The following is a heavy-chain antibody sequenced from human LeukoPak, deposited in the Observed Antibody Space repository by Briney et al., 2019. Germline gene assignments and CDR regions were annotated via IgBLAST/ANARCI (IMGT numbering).Heavy chain of an antibody. Sequence: PSGGSLRLSCAASGFTFSSYAMNWVRQAPGKGLEWVSAISDGAGGRTYYTDSVKGRFTISRDNSKNTLYLQLNSLRAEDTAVYYCAKEDVDTSFDYWGQGTLVTVSS. CDR1: GFTFSSYA. CDR3: AKEDVDTSFDY. D-gene: IGHD5-18*01. V-gene: IGHV3-23*01. CDR2: ISDGAGGRT. J-gene: IGHJ4*02.